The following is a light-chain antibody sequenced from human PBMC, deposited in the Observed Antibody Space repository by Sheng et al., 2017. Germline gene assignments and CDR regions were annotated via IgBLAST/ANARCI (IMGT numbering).Light chain of an antibody. CDR3: QQYYKRPPA. Sequence: EIVMTQSPATLSVSPGERATLSCRASQSISSNLAWYQQKPGQAPTLLIYDASTRATGIPARFTGSGSGTEFTLTISSLQPEDFAIYYCQQYYKRPPAFGQGAKVEVK. V-gene: IGKV3-15*01. CDR2: DAS. J-gene: IGKJ1*01. CDR1: QSISSN.